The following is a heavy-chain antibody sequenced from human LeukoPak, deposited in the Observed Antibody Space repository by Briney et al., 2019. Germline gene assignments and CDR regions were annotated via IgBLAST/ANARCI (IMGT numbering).Heavy chain of an antibody. CDR3: ARHVVVVVAASNWFDP. CDR2: IYTSGST. CDR1: GGSISSGSYY. J-gene: IGHJ5*02. D-gene: IGHD2-15*01. Sequence: SETLSLTCTVSGGSISSGSYYWSWIRQPAGKGLEWIGHIYTSGSTNYNPSLKSRVTISADTSKNQFSLKLSSVTAADTAVYYCARHVVVVVAASNWFDPWGQGTLVTVSS. V-gene: IGHV4-61*09.